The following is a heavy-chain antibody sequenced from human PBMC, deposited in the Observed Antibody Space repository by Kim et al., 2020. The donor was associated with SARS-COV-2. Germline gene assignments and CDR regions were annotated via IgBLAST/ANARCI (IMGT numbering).Heavy chain of an antibody. V-gene: IGHV1-18*04. D-gene: IGHD3-16*01. CDR1: GYTFTSYG. CDR2: ISTYNGNT. Sequence: ASVKVSCKASGYTFTSYGISCVRQAPGQGLEWMGWISTYNGNTNYAQKLQGRVTMTTDTSTSTAYMELRSLRSDDTAVYYCARGYGQLHTHYYYYYGMDVWGQGTTVTVSS. J-gene: IGHJ6*02. CDR3: ARGYGQLHTHYYYYYGMDV.